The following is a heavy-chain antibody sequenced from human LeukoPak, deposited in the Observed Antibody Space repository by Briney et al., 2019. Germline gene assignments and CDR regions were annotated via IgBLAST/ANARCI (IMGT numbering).Heavy chain of an antibody. CDR3: ARDSYSSSSLYYYGMDV. CDR2: INSDGSST. J-gene: IGHJ6*02. V-gene: IGHV3-74*01. Sequence: GGSLRLSCAASGFTFSSYWMHWVRHAPGKGLVWVSRINSDGSSTSYADSVKGRFTISRDNAKNTLYLQMNSLRAEDTAVYYCARDSYSSSSLYYYGMDVWGQGTTVTVSS. CDR1: GFTFSSYW. D-gene: IGHD6-6*01.